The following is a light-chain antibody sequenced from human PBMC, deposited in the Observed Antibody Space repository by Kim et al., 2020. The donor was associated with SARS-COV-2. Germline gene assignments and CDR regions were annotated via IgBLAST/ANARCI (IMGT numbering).Light chain of an antibody. CDR1: KLGDKY. J-gene: IGLJ2*01. CDR2: QDR. CDR3: QAWDSSTVL. Sequence: SYELTQPPSVSVSPGQTASITCSGDKLGDKYACWYQQKPGQSPVLVIYQDRKRPSGIPERFSGSNSGNTATLTISGTQAMDEADYYCQAWDSSTVLFGGGTQLTLL. V-gene: IGLV3-1*01.